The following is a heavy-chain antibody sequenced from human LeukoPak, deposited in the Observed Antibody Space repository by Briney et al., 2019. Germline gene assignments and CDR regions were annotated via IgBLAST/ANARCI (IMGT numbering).Heavy chain of an antibody. CDR1: GGSFSGYY. V-gene: IGHV4-34*01. J-gene: IGHJ5*02. CDR2: INHSGST. Sequence: SATLSLTCAVYGGSFSGYYWSWIRQPPGKGLEWIGEINHSGSTNYNPSLKSRVTISVDTSKNQFSLKLSSVTAADTAVYYCARGPAGIHGLHRGWFDPWGQGTLVTVSS. D-gene: IGHD5-24*01. CDR3: ARGPAGIHGLHRGWFDP.